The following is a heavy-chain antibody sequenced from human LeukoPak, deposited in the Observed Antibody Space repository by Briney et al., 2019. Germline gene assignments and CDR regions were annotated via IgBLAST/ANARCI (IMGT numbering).Heavy chain of an antibody. Sequence: GESLKISCQGSGYRFVSYWIAWVRQKPGKGLEWMGIIYPGDSETRYSPSSQGQVTFSVDKSTSTAYLHWSSMNVSDTAIYYCARTTMNRGGLDPRGQGTLVTVSS. J-gene: IGHJ5*02. CDR2: IYPGDSET. V-gene: IGHV5-51*01. D-gene: IGHD3-16*01. CDR3: ARTTMNRGGLDP. CDR1: GYRFVSYW.